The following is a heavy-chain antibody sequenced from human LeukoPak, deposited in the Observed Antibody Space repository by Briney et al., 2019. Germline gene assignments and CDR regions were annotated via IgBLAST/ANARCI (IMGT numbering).Heavy chain of an antibody. CDR2: ISAYSGNT. J-gene: IGHJ4*02. Sequence: ASVKVSCKASGYTFTNYGINWVRQAPGQGLEWMGWISAYSGNTNYAQRFQDRVTMTTDTSTTTAYMELRSLRSDDTAVYYCARGGEGYSYGGVYFDYWGQGTLVTVSS. CDR3: ARGGEGYSYGGVYFDY. V-gene: IGHV1-18*01. CDR1: GYTFTNYG. D-gene: IGHD5-18*01.